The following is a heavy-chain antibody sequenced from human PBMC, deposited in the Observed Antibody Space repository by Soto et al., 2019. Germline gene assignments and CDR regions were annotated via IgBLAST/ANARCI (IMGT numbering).Heavy chain of an antibody. J-gene: IGHJ4*02. CDR2: ISWNSGSI. CDR1: GFIFDDYA. CDR3: AKDISYDSSGYLFS. D-gene: IGHD3-22*01. V-gene: IGHV3-9*01. Sequence: QPGGSLRLCCAASGFIFDDYAMHWVGQAPGKGLEWVSGISWNSGSIAYADSVKGRFTISRDNAKNSLYLQMNSLRAEDTALYYCAKDISYDSSGYLFSWGQGTLVTVSS.